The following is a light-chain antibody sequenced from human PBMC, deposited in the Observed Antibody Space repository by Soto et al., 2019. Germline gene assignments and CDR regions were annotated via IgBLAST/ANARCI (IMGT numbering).Light chain of an antibody. CDR1: SSDVGGYNY. CDR2: EVN. CDR3: SSYTTSSSYV. Sequence: QSVLTQPASVSGSPGQSVTISCTGTSSDVGGYNYVSWYQQHPGTAPKLIIYEVNNRPLGVSNRFSGSKSGNTASLTISGLQAGDEADYFCSSYTTSSSYVFGPGTKVTVL. J-gene: IGLJ1*01. V-gene: IGLV2-14*01.